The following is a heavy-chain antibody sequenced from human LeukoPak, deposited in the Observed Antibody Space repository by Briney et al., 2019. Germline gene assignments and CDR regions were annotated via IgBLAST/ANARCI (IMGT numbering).Heavy chain of an antibody. CDR2: NYYSEST. Sequence: SQTLSLTCTVSGGSISSGGYYWSWIRQHPGKGLEWIGYNYYSESTYYNPSLRSRVTITVDTTKTQFSLKLSPVTAADTAVYYCARAYGDSSGYYFGPWGQGTLVTVSS. D-gene: IGHD3-22*01. CDR1: GGSISSGGYY. J-gene: IGHJ5*02. V-gene: IGHV4-31*03. CDR3: ARAYGDSSGYYFGP.